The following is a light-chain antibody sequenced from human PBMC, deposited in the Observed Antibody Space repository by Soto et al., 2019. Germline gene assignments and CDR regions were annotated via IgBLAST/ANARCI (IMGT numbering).Light chain of an antibody. J-gene: IGLJ1*01. CDR2: EVS. V-gene: IGLV2-14*01. CDR3: FSYTSSTAYV. Sequence: QSALTQPASVSGSPGQPITISCTGTSSDVGGYNYVSWYQLHPGKAPKLMVYEVSNRPSGVSNRFSGSKSGNTASLTISGLQAEDEADYYCFSYTSSTAYVFGTGTKVTVL. CDR1: SSDVGGYNY.